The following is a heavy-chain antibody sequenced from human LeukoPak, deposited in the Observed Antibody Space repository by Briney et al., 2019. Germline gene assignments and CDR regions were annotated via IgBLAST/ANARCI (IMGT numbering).Heavy chain of an antibody. D-gene: IGHD6-13*01. CDR2: IYCSGST. CDR3: ARAKAAAGIDYFDY. Sequence: PSETLSLTCTVSGASISDYYWNWIRQPPGKGLXXXXYIYCSGSTNYNPSLKSRVTISVDTSKNQFSLKLSSVTAADTAVYYCARAKAAAGIDYFDYWGQGTLVTVSS. J-gene: IGHJ4*02. V-gene: IGHV4-59*13. CDR1: GASISDYY.